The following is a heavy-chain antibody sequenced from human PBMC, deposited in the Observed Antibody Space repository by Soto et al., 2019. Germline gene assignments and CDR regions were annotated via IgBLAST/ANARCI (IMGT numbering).Heavy chain of an antibody. Sequence: PGGSLRLSCVGSEFTFSNYEMNWVRQAPGKGLEWVSYISYTGSTIYYADSVRGRFTISRDNSKNSLYLQMNSLRAEDTAVYYCARDPLQGGWSGFDPWGQGTLVTVSS. D-gene: IGHD6-19*01. J-gene: IGHJ5*02. CDR1: EFTFSNYE. V-gene: IGHV3-48*03. CDR2: ISYTGSTI. CDR3: ARDPLQGGWSGFDP.